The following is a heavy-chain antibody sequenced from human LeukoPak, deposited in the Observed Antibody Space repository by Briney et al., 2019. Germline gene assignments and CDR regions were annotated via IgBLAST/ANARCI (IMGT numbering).Heavy chain of an antibody. J-gene: IGHJ3*01. CDR1: GFTFSENW. V-gene: IGHV3-74*01. CDR3: AREEHRLAEAGTSAFDL. D-gene: IGHD6-13*01. Sequence: GGSRRLSCVASGFTFSENWMHWVRQAPGKGLAWVSHINRDGGLTNYADSVKGRFTISRDNARNTVYLQMSSLRVEDTAIYFCAREEHRLAEAGTSAFDLGGQGTLVTVSP. CDR2: INRDGGLT.